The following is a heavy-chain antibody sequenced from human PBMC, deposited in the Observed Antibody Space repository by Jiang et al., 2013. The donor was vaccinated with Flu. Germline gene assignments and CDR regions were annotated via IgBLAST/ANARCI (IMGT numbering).Heavy chain of an antibody. CDR1: GFTFSDYY. D-gene: IGHD3-3*01. CDR3: AGPLNGFRSAYYTLDY. V-gene: IGHV3-11*06. CDR2: ISDDSTYT. Sequence: LVESGGGLVKPGGSLRLSCAASGFTFSDYYMSWIRQAPGKGLEWVSYISDDSTYTNSADSVKGRSTISRDNAKNTLYLQMNSLRAEDTAVYYCAGPLNGFRSAYYTLDYWGQGSLVTVSS. J-gene: IGHJ4*02.